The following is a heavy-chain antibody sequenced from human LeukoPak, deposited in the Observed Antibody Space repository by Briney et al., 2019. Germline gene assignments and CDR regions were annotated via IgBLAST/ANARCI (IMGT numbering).Heavy chain of an antibody. D-gene: IGHD6-25*01. V-gene: IGHV3-30*04. J-gene: IGHJ4*02. CDR1: GFTFSSYA. Sequence: GGSLRLSCAASGFTFSSYAMHWVRQAPGKGLEWVAVISYDGSNKYYADSVKGRFTISRDNSKNTLYLQMNSLRAEDTAVYYCASLYQREKYYFDYWGQGTLVTVSS. CDR2: ISYDGSNK. CDR3: ASLYQREKYYFDY.